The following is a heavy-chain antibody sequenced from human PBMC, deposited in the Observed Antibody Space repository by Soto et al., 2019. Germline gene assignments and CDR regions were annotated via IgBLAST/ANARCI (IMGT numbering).Heavy chain of an antibody. D-gene: IGHD5-18*01. J-gene: IGHJ4*02. CDR3: SHGYYQYFNS. V-gene: IGHV3-15*07. CDR1: GVTLTNVW. CDR2: IKSETDGGTV. Sequence: PGGSLRLSCAVSGVTLTNVWMNWVRQAPGKGPEWVGRIKSETDGGTVDYAAPVKGRFTISRDDSENTLYLQMNSLKIEDTAVYYCSHGYYQYFNSSGQGTLVTVS.